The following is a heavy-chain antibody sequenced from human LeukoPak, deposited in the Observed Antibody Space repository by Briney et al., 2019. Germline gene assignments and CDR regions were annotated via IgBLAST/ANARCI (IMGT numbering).Heavy chain of an antibody. V-gene: IGHV6-1*01. CDR1: GDSVSRNNAG. Sequence: SQTLSLTCAISGDSVSRNNAGWNWIRQSPSRGLEWLGRTYYRSKFYNDYAVSVQSLIIIDPDTSRNQFSLLLNSVTPEDTAIYYCVRGQWNPVYYFDSWGQGTLVTVAS. D-gene: IGHD6-19*01. CDR3: VRGQWNPVYYFDS. CDR2: TYYRSKFYN. J-gene: IGHJ4*02.